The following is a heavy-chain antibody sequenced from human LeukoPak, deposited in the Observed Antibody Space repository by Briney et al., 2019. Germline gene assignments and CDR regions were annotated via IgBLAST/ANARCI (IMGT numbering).Heavy chain of an antibody. D-gene: IGHD3-22*01. J-gene: IGHJ5*02. CDR1: GGSISSGSYY. V-gene: IGHV4-61*02. CDR2: IYTSGST. Sequence: SETLSLTCTVSGGSISSGSYYWSWIRQPAGKGLEWIGRIYTSGSTNYNPSLKSRVTISVDTSKNQFSLKLSSVTAADTAVYYSARAPVVISWFDPWGQGTLVTVSS. CDR3: ARAPVVISWFDP.